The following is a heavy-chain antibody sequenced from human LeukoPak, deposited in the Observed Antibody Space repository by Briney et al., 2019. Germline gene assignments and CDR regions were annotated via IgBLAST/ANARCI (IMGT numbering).Heavy chain of an antibody. Sequence: GESLKISCKGSGYSFTSYWIGWVRQMPGKGLEWMGIIYPGDSDTRYSPSFQGQVTISADKSISTAYLQWSSLKASDTAMHYCARRAGYSSGWYYFDYWGQGTLVTVSS. CDR2: IYPGDSDT. CDR1: GYSFTSYW. CDR3: ARRAGYSSGWYYFDY. J-gene: IGHJ4*02. D-gene: IGHD6-19*01. V-gene: IGHV5-51*01.